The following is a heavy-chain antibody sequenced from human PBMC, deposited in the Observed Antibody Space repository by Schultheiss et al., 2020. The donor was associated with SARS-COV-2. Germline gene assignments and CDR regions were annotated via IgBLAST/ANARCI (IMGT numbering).Heavy chain of an antibody. CDR1: GFTFSSHW. CDR2: IKQDGSEK. Sequence: GESLKISCATSGFTFSSHWMSWVRQAPGKGLEWVANIKQDGSEKYYVDSVKGRFTISRDNAKNSLYLQMNSLRAEDTAVYYCARDSGYNYAVSPDYWGRGNLVTVSS. V-gene: IGHV3-7*01. J-gene: IGHJ4*02. D-gene: IGHD5-12*01. CDR3: ARDSGYNYAVSPDY.